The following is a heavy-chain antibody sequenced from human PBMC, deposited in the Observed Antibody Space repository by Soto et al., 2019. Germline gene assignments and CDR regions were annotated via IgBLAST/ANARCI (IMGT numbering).Heavy chain of an antibody. Sequence: ASVKVSCKASGNTFTAYYMHWVRQAGQGLEWMGWINPNSGGTKYAPKFQGRVTMTRDTSIRTAYMELSSLRSDDTAVYYCARGGHLWRTSYYDNGQRDPWGQGTLVTVSS. CDR1: GNTFTAYY. CDR3: ARGGHLWRTSYYDNGQRDP. J-gene: IGHJ5*02. V-gene: IGHV1-2*02. CDR2: INPNSGGT. D-gene: IGHD3-22*01.